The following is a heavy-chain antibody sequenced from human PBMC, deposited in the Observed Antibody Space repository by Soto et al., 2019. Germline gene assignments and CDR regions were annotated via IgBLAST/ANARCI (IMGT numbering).Heavy chain of an antibody. Sequence: GGSQSLSCSASGFTFSSYSMNWVRQAPCKGLEWVSSISSSSSYIYYADSVKGRFTISRDNAKNSLYLQMNSLRAGDTAVYYCARSFWSGFRYNWFDPWGQGTLVTVSS. CDR3: ARSFWSGFRYNWFDP. D-gene: IGHD3-3*01. CDR2: ISSSSSYI. CDR1: GFTFSSYS. J-gene: IGHJ5*02. V-gene: IGHV3-21*01.